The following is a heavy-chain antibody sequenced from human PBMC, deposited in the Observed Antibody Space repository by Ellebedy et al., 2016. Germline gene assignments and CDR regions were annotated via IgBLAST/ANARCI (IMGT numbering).Heavy chain of an antibody. Sequence: ASVKVSCKASGYTFTSHAMNWVRQAPGQGLEWMGIINPSGGSTSYAQKFQGRVTMTRDTSTSTVYMELSSLRSEDTAVYYCAREGTMTGDYWGQGTLVTVSS. CDR3: AREGTMTGDY. J-gene: IGHJ4*02. CDR2: INPSGGST. D-gene: IGHD3-22*01. V-gene: IGHV1-46*01. CDR1: GYTFTSHA.